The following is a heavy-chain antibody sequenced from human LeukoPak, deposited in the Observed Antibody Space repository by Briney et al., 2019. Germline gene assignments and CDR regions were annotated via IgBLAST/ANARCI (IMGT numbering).Heavy chain of an antibody. CDR2: IIPLFGTP. V-gene: IGHV1-69*06. CDR3: ARSRTYYDFWSGYILDY. CDR1: GGTFSSYT. J-gene: IGHJ4*02. D-gene: IGHD3-3*01. Sequence: SVKVSCKASGGTFSSYTISWVRQAPGQGLEWMGGIIPLFGTPDYAQKFQDRVTITADKSTSTAYMELSSLRSEDTAVYYCARSRTYYDFWSGYILDYWGQGTLVTVSS.